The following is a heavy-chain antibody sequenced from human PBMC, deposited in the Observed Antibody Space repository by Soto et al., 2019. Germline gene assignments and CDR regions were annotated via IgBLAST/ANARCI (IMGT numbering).Heavy chain of an antibody. Sequence: GSLRPSCVAPGLTFGSPAMSWVRQAPGGGLQWVSTITDTGGDAKYADSVRGRFVISRDNSKKTLYLQMTSLTAEDSAMYFCARGSTDSYPGSRIFDFWGRGTLVTVSS. J-gene: IGHJ4*02. CDR2: ITDTGGDA. CDR1: GLTFGSPA. D-gene: IGHD3-10*01. CDR3: ARGSTDSYPGSRIFDF. V-gene: IGHV3-23*01.